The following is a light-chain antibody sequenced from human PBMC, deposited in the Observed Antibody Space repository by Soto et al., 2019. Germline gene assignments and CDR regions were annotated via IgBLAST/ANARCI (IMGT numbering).Light chain of an antibody. CDR1: QTITGNY. J-gene: IGKJ4*01. CDR3: HQYGPSLVPGSAPPP. CDR2: GAL. V-gene: IGKV3-20*01. Sequence: ENVLTQSPGTLSLSPGERATLSCRASQTITGNYLAWYQQKPRQAPRLLVHGALSRATDTPDRFSGSGSGTDFTLTISGLEPEDFAVYYCHQYGPSLVPGSAPPPCGGGTKVEIK.